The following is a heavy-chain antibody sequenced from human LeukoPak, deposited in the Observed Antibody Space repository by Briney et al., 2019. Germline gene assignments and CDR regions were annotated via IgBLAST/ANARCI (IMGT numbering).Heavy chain of an antibody. D-gene: IGHD3-10*01. J-gene: IGHJ4*02. Sequence: PSQTLSLTCDVYSGSFGGYYWSWIRQPPGKGLEWIGEINHSGSTSYNPSLKSRVSISVDASKNQFSLKLSSVTAADTAVYYCARSLNGGFGDLTPYFDYWGQGTLVTVSS. CDR1: SGSFGGYY. CDR3: ARSLNGGFGDLTPYFDY. V-gene: IGHV4-34*01. CDR2: INHSGST.